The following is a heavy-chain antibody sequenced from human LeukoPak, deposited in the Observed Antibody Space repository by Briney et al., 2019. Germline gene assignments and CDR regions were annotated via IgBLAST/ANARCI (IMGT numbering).Heavy chain of an antibody. D-gene: IGHD7-27*01. CDR1: GYAFTRHY. Sequence: ASVKVSCKASGYAFTRHYMHWVRQAPGQGLEWMGWINPNSGGTNYAQKFQGRVTMTRDTSISTAYMELSRLRSDDTAVYYCAREDWGSDDYWGQGTLVTVSS. V-gene: IGHV1-2*02. J-gene: IGHJ4*02. CDR3: AREDWGSDDY. CDR2: INPNSGGT.